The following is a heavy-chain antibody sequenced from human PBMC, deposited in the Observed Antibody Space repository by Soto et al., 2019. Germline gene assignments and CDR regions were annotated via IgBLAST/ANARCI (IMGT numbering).Heavy chain of an antibody. CDR3: ATPLAHGIVRGTGIDS. CDR2: INEAGDDT. CDR1: GFTFSSYA. V-gene: IGHV3-23*01. J-gene: IGHJ4*02. D-gene: IGHD1-26*01. Sequence: EVQLLESGGGLVQPGGSLRLSCEASGFTFSSYAMKWVRQAPGKGLEWVSSINEAGDDTYYANSVRCRFTISRDNSKHTLNLQMNSLRAEDTATYYCATPLAHGIVRGTGIDSWGQGTLVTVSS.